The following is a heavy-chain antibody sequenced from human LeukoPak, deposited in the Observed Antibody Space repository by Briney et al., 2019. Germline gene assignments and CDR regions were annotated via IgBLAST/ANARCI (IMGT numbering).Heavy chain of an antibody. CDR1: GYTFTSYG. CDR3: ARDLLGVTPGDLRFDP. J-gene: IGHJ5*02. Sequence: ASVKVSCKASGYTFTSYGISWVRQAPGQGPEWMGWISAYNGNTNYAQKLQGRVTMTTDTSTSTAYMELRSLRSDDTAVYYCARDLLGVTPGDLRFDPWGQGTLVTVSS. D-gene: IGHD4-17*01. V-gene: IGHV1-18*01. CDR2: ISAYNGNT.